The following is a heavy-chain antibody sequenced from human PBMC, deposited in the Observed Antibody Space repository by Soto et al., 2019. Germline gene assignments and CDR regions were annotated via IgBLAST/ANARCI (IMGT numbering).Heavy chain of an antibody. V-gene: IGHV3-23*01. CDR2: IGGSGGNR. J-gene: IGHJ4*02. CDR3: ARVASDYINSVDH. Sequence: EVQLLESGGVLVQPGGSLRLSCAASGFTFNAYAMTWVPQAPGKGLEWVSAIGGSGGNRYYAASVKGRFTISRDNSKDTLDLQMNRLRVEDTAVYYCARVASDYINSVDHWGQGILVTVSS. D-gene: IGHD4-4*01. CDR1: GFTFNAYA.